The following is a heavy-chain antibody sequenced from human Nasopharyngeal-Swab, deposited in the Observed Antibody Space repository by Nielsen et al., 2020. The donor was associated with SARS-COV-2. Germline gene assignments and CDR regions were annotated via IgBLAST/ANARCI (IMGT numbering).Heavy chain of an antibody. V-gene: IGHV3-30*04. CDR2: ISYDASNK. CDR3: ARSGCTSTSCYAGLDY. CDR1: GFTFSTYA. Sequence: GESLKISCAASGFTFSTYAMHWVRQAPGKGLEWVAVISYDASNKYYTDSVKGRFTISRDNSKNTLYLQMNSLRAEDTAVYYCARSGCTSTSCYAGLDYWGQGTLVTVSS. J-gene: IGHJ4*02. D-gene: IGHD2-2*01.